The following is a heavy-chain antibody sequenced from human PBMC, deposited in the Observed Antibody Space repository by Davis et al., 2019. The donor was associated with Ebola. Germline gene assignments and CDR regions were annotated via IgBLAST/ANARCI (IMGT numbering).Heavy chain of an antibody. D-gene: IGHD3-22*01. V-gene: IGHV4-31*03. CDR2: IHYSGST. CDR1: GGSITTDGYY. Sequence: PSETLSLTCPVSGGSITTDGYYWTCIRQHPEKGLEWIGYIHYSGSTYYKPSLKSRATISLDTSKNQFSLNLSSVTAADTAVYYCARDLRYDSSGSDYYFYMDVWGKGTTVTVSS. CDR3: ARDLRYDSSGSDYYFYMDV. J-gene: IGHJ6*03.